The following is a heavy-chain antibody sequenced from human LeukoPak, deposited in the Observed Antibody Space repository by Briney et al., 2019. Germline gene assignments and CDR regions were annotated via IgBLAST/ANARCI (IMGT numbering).Heavy chain of an antibody. CDR2: TYTSGST. CDR3: ARKCRGPVMTVYYFDY. D-gene: IGHD3-16*01. V-gene: IGHV4-4*07. J-gene: IGHJ4*02. CDR1: GGSISSYY. Sequence: SETLSLTCTVSGGSISSYYWSWIRQPAGKGLEWIGRTYTSGSTNYNPSLKSRVTMSVDTSKNQFSLKLSSVTAADTAVYYCARKCRGPVMTVYYFDYWGQGTLVTVSS.